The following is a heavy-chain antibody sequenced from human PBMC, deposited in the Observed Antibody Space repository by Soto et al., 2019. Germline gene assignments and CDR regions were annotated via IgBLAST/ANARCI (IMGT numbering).Heavy chain of an antibody. D-gene: IGHD5-18*01. CDR3: VRDWSRGGYSPTDY. J-gene: IGHJ4*02. Sequence: QVQLVESGGGVVQPGRSLRLSCAASGFTFSVYDMHWIRQAPGKGLEWVAVIWSDGSDKYYADSVKGRFTISRDNPKKTVYLQMTSLRAEDTAMYYCVRDWSRGGYSPTDYWGQGALVTVSS. V-gene: IGHV3-33*01. CDR1: GFTFSVYD. CDR2: IWSDGSDK.